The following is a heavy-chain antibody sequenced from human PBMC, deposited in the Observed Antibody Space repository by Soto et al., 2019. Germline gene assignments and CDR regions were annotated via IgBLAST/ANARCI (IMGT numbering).Heavy chain of an antibody. D-gene: IGHD6-6*01. Sequence: QITLKESGPTLVKPTQTLTLTCTFSGFSLSTSGGDVGWIRQPPGKALEWLALIYWDDDKRYKPSLTSRLTITKGTSRNQVVLTMTNMDPLDTATYYCAHRRPYSNSPEYFFDYWGQGTLVTVSS. V-gene: IGHV2-5*02. CDR1: GFSLSTSGGD. CDR3: AHRRPYSNSPEYFFDY. CDR2: IYWDDDK. J-gene: IGHJ4*02.